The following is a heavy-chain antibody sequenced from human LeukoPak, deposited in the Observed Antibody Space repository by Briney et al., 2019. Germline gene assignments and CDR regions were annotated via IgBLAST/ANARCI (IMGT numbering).Heavy chain of an antibody. CDR1: GLTFSDSY. V-gene: IGHV3-23*01. J-gene: IGHJ4*02. CDR3: ARDPSGSSSGWYHFDY. D-gene: IGHD6-19*01. Sequence: GGSLRLSCAASGLTFSDSYMSWIRQTPGKGLDWVSGISVSGATTYYANSVKGRFTISRDNSKNTLNLQMNSLRAEDTAVYYCARDPSGSSSGWYHFDYWGQGSLVTVSS. CDR2: ISVSGATT.